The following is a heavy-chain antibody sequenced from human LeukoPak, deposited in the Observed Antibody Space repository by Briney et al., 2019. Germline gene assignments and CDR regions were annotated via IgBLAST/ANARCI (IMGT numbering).Heavy chain of an antibody. CDR3: ARHVSVALSFLFDY. CDR1: GGSISSSSYY. V-gene: IGHV4-39*01. J-gene: IGHJ4*02. CDR2: IYYSGST. D-gene: IGHD6-19*01. Sequence: SETLSLTCTVSGGSISSSSYYWGWIRQPPGKGLEWIGSIYYSGSTYYNPSLKSRVTISVDTSKNQFSLKLSSVTAADTAVYYCARHVSVALSFLFDYWGRGTLVTVSS.